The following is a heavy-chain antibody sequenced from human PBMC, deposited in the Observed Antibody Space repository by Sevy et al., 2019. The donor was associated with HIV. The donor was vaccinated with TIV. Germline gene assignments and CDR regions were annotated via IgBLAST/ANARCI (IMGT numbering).Heavy chain of an antibody. D-gene: IGHD3-22*01. Sequence: ASVKVSCKDSGYTLTDLAMHWVRQAPGQGLEWMGRFDPEDGERIYAQRFQGRLTMTEDTSSDTAYMELNSLRSEDTAVYYCAATREYYDENSGYFDYWGQGTLVTVSS. J-gene: IGHJ4*02. CDR1: GYTLTDLA. CDR2: FDPEDGER. CDR3: AATREYYDENSGYFDY. V-gene: IGHV1-24*01.